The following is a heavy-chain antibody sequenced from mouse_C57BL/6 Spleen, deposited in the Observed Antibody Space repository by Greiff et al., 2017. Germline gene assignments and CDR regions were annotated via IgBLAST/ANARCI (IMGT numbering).Heavy chain of an antibody. CDR2: IDPSDSYT. CDR1: GYTFTSYW. J-gene: IGHJ2*01. CDR3: ALDSSGLRYFDY. D-gene: IGHD3-2*02. Sequence: QVQLQQPGAELVKPGASVKLSCKASGYTFTSYWMQWVKQRPGQGLEWIGEIDPSDSYTNYNQKFKGKATLTVDTSSSTAYMQLSSLTSEASAVYYCALDSSGLRYFDYWGQGTTLTVSS. V-gene: IGHV1-50*01.